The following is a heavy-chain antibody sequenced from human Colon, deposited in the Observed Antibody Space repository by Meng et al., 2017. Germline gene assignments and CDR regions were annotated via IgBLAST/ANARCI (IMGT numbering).Heavy chain of an antibody. J-gene: IGHJ4*02. CDR3: AKIHLGDSGLDY. V-gene: IGHV1-2*06. D-gene: IGHD6-19*01. CDR2: INADSGGT. Sequence: QGQVVQSGAEVKKPGASVKVSCKASGYSLSGYYMHWVRQVPGQGLEWMGRINADSGGTNYAEKFQGRVTLTRDTSINTAYMEVTSLRSDDTAVYYCAKIHLGDSGLDYWGQGTLVTVSS. CDR1: GYSLSGYY.